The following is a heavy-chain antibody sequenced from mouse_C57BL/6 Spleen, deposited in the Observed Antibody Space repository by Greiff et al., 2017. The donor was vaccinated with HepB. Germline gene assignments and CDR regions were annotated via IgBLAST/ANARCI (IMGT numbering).Heavy chain of an antibody. CDR2: ISDGGSYT. J-gene: IGHJ2*01. V-gene: IGHV5-4*01. D-gene: IGHD4-1*01. CDR3: ARDWDWVY. CDR1: GFTFSSYA. Sequence: EVKVVESGGGLVKPGGSLKLSCAASGFTFSSYAMSWVRQTPEKRLEWVATISDGGSYTYYPDNVKGRFTISRDNAKNNLYLQMSHLKSEDTAMYYCARDWDWVYWGQGTTLTVSS.